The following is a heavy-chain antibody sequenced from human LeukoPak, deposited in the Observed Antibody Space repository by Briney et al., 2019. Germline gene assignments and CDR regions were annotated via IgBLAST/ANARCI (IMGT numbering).Heavy chain of an antibody. D-gene: IGHD3-3*01. V-gene: IGHV4-59*01. J-gene: IGHJ5*02. Sequence: SETLSLTCTVSGGSISSYYWSWIRQPPGKGLEWIGYIYYSGSTNYNPSLKSRVTISVDTSKNQFSLKLSSVTAADTAVYYCARRITIFGPFDPWGQGTLVTVSS. CDR1: GGSISSYY. CDR3: ARRITIFGPFDP. CDR2: IYYSGST.